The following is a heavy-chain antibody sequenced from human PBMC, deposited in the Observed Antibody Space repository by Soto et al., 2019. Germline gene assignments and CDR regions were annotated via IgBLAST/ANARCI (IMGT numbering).Heavy chain of an antibody. CDR1: GYTFTSYY. Sequence: ASVKVSCKASGYTFTSYYIHWVRQAPGQGLEWIGIINPSGGSTSYAQKIQGRVTMTRDTSTSTVYMELSSLKTEDTTMYYSDGASHPDSEFAYWGQGTLVTVSS. CDR2: INPSGGST. V-gene: IGHV1-46*01. J-gene: IGHJ4*02. CDR3: DGASHPDSEFAY. D-gene: IGHD2-15*01.